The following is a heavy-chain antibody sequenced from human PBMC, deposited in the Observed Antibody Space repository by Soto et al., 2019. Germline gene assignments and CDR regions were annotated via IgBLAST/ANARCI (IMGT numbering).Heavy chain of an antibody. CDR2: ISSYNGDT. CDR3: AREGVAPYYSYGMDV. D-gene: IGHD5-12*01. V-gene: IGHV1-18*01. Sequence: ASVKVSCKASGYTFTRSGISWVRQAPGQGPEWMGWISSYNGDTNYAQTFQGRVTMTTDTSTSTAYMELRSLRSDDTAVYDCAREGVAPYYSYGMDVWGQGTPVTVSS. CDR1: GYTFTRSG. J-gene: IGHJ6*02.